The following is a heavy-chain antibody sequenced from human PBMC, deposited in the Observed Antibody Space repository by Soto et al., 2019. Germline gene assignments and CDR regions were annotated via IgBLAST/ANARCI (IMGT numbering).Heavy chain of an antibody. D-gene: IGHD2-2*01. J-gene: IGHJ6*02. CDR1: GGSISDYY. CDR3: ARLGGYCSSTSCYGYYGMDV. Sequence: SETLSLTCTVSGGSISDYYWAWIRLPPWKGLEWIGYVNDRWGSHYNPSLKSRVAISLDTSKSQFSLKVSSVTAADTAVYYCARLGGYCSSTSCYGYYGMDVWGQGTTVTVSS. V-gene: IGHV4-59*08. CDR2: VNDRWGS.